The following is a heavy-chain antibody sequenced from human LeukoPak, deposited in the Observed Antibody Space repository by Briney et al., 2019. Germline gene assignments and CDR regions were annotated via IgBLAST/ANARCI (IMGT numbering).Heavy chain of an antibody. CDR2: IYYSGSA. CDR1: GGSISKSSYY. CDR3: ASQWYYYDSSGLDAFDI. Sequence: SETLSLTCTVSGGSISKSSYYWGWIRQPPGKGLEWIGSIYYSGSAYYNPSLKSRVTISVDTSKSQFSLKLSSVTAADMAMYYCASQWYYYDSSGLDAFDIWGQGTMVTVSS. D-gene: IGHD3-22*01. J-gene: IGHJ3*02. V-gene: IGHV4-39*01.